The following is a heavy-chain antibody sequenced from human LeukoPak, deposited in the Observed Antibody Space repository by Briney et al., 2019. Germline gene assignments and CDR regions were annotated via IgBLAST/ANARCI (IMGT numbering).Heavy chain of an antibody. D-gene: IGHD3-10*01. CDR3: ARHWGSGSYLPDY. J-gene: IGHJ4*02. Sequence: SETLSLTCTVSGGSISSSSYYWGWIRQPPGKGLEWIGSIYYSGSTYYNRSLKSRVTISVDTSKNQFSLKLSSVTATDTAVHYCARHWGSGSYLPDYWGQGTLVTVSS. CDR2: IYYSGST. CDR1: GGSISSSSYY. V-gene: IGHV4-39*01.